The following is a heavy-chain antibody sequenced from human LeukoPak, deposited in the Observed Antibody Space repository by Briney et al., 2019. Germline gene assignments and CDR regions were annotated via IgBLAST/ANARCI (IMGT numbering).Heavy chain of an antibody. CDR2: ISSSSTTI. V-gene: IGHV3-48*02. J-gene: IGHJ4*02. CDR1: GLSITSYS. Sequence: PGGSLRLSCAASGLSITSYSMNWVRQAPGKGLEWVSHISSSSTTIGYADSVKGRFTISRDNAKNSLYLQMNSLRDEDTAVYYCARLTVVTATRSLDYWGQGTLVTVSS. D-gene: IGHD2-21*02. CDR3: ARLTVVTATRSLDY.